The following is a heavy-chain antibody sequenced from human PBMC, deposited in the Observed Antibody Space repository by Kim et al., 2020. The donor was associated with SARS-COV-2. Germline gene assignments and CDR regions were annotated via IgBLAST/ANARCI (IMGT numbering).Heavy chain of an antibody. J-gene: IGHJ4*02. CDR2: IWHDGTNK. CDR1: GFTFSSYG. V-gene: IGHV3-33*06. Sequence: GGSLRLSCAASGFTFSSYGMHWVRQAPGKGLEWVALIWHDGTNKYYADSVKGRFTISRDNSKNTLYLQMNSLRAEDTAVYYCAKDGRSGYYYLDYWGQGTLVTVSS. D-gene: IGHD3-22*01. CDR3: AKDGRSGYYYLDY.